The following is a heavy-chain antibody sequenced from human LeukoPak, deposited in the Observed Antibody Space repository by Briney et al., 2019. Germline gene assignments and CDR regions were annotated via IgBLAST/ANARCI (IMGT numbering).Heavy chain of an antibody. D-gene: IGHD3-3*01. CDR2: IYYSGST. CDR3: ARQDFWSGPLGLFDY. J-gene: IGHJ4*02. CDR1: GGSISSSSYY. Sequence: PSETLSLTCTVSGGSISSSSYYWGWTRQPPGKGLEWIGSIYYSGSTYYNPSLKSRVTISVDTSKNQFSLKLSSVTAADTAVYYCARQDFWSGPLGLFDYWGQGTLVTVSS. V-gene: IGHV4-39*01.